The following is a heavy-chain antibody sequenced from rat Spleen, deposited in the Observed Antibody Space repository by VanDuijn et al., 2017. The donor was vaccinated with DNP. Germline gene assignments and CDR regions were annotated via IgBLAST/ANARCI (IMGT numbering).Heavy chain of an antibody. V-gene: IGHV5-20*01. CDR2: ISYDGGST. J-gene: IGHJ4*01. CDR3: TTGMYTTDYYYVRGYVMDA. D-gene: IGHD1-6*01. CDR1: GFTFSDYY. Sequence: EVQLVESGGGLVQPGRSLKLSCAASGFTFSDYYMAWVRQAPTKGLEWVASISYDGGSTYYRDSVKGRFTISRDNAKSSLYLQMDSLRSEDTATYYCTTGMYTTDYYYVRGYVMDAWGQGASVTVSS.